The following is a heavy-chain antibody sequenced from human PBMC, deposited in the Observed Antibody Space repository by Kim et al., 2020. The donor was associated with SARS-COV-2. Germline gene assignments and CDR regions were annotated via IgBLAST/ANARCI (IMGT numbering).Heavy chain of an antibody. V-gene: IGHV3-20*01. D-gene: IGHD3-10*01. CDR2: INWNGGST. Sequence: GGSLRLSCAASGFTFDDFGMSWVRQAPGKGLEWVSGINWNGGSTGYADSVKGRFTISRDNVKNSLYLQMNSLRVEDTALYHCARDRGSRSYTGSSDYWGQGTLVTVSS. CDR1: GFTFDDFG. J-gene: IGHJ4*02. CDR3: ARDRGSRSYTGSSDY.